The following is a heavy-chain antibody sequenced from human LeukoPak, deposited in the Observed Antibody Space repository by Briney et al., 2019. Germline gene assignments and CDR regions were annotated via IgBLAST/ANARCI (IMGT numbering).Heavy chain of an antibody. CDR1: GFSFSRFA. J-gene: IGHJ4*02. CDR3: AKGEQWLAQYYFDY. Sequence: GGSLRLSCAASGFSFSRFAMSWVRQAPGKGLEWVSAISGSGGSTYYADSVKGRFTISRDNSKNTLYQQMNSLRAEDTAVYYCAKGEQWLAQYYFDYWGQGTLVTVSS. CDR2: ISGSGGST. D-gene: IGHD6-19*01. V-gene: IGHV3-23*01.